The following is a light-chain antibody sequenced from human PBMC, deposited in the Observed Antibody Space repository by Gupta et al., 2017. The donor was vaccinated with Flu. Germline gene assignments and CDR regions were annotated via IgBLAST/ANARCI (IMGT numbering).Light chain of an antibody. Sequence: QSALPQPASVSGPPGPSITIPFTGTSSDVGSYNYVSWYQQHPGKAPKLMIYEVNNRPSGVSTRFSGSKSGNTASLTISGLQAEDEAVYCCSSYTSSSTLVVFGGGTKLTVL. CDR2: EVN. V-gene: IGLV2-14*01. CDR3: SSYTSSSTLVV. J-gene: IGLJ2*01. CDR1: SSDVGSYNY.